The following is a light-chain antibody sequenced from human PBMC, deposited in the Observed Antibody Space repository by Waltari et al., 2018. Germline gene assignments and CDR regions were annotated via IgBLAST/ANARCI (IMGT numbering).Light chain of an antibody. J-gene: IGKJ1*01. CDR1: QTISGY. CDR2: AAS. V-gene: IGKV1-39*01. CDR3: QQSYTTPWT. Sequence: DIQMTQSPSSLSASVGDRITITCRAGQTISGYLNWYQQKSGIAPKLLIYAASSLQSGFPSRFSGSGSGTDFTLTINSLQPEDSATYYCQQSYTTPWTFGQGTKVEVK.